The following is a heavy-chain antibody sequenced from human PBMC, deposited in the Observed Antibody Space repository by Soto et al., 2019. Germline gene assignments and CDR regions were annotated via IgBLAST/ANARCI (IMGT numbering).Heavy chain of an antibody. V-gene: IGHV3-7*01. Sequence: VQLVESGGGLVQPGGSLRLSCAASGFTFSSYWMSWVRQAPGKGLEWVANIVQDGSEKYYVDSVKGRFTISRDNAENSLYLQMNSLRAEDTAVYYCARDAALGYCGGGSCVAEYFQHWGQGTLVTVSS. J-gene: IGHJ1*01. D-gene: IGHD2-15*01. CDR3: ARDAALGYCGGGSCVAEYFQH. CDR1: GFTFSSYW. CDR2: IVQDGSEK.